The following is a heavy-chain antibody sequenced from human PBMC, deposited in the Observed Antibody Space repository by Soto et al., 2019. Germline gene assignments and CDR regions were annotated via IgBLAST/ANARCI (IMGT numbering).Heavy chain of an antibody. CDR3: ARGRYCSSTSCYRIGGSWFDP. V-gene: IGHV4-34*01. CDR1: GGSFSGYY. D-gene: IGHD2-2*02. Sequence: PSETLSLTCAVYGGSFSGYYWSWIRQPPGKGLEWIGEINHSGSTNYNPSLKSRVTISVDTSKNQFSLKLSSVTAADTAVYYCARGRYCSSTSCYRIGGSWFDPWGQGTLVTVSS. CDR2: INHSGST. J-gene: IGHJ5*02.